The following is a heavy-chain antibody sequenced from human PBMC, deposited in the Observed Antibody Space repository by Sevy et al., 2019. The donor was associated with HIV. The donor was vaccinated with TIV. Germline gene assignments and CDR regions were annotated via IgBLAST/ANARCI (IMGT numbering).Heavy chain of an antibody. V-gene: IGHV3-23*01. CDR3: AREGCTKPHDY. D-gene: IGHD2-8*01. J-gene: IGHJ4*02. CDR2: LAFGCGEI. CDR1: GFTFSKYS. Sequence: GGSLRLSCAASGFTFSKYSMSWVRQPPGKGLEGVSTLAFGCGEINYADSVKGRFTISRDNSKSSVYLQMNNLRPEDTVVYYCAREGCTKPHDYWGQGTLVTVSS.